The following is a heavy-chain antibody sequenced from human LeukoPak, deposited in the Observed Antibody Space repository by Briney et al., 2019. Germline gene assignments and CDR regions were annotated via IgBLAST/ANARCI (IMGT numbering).Heavy chain of an antibody. D-gene: IGHD3-3*01. CDR2: ISSSSSYI. Sequence: AGGSLRLSCAASGFTFSSYSMNWVRQAPGKGLEWVSSISSSSSYIYYADSVKGRFTISRDNAKNSLYLQMNSLRAEDTAVYYCARARIYYDFWSGSAELLIDPWGQGTLVTVSS. CDR1: GFTFSSYS. V-gene: IGHV3-21*04. CDR3: ARARIYYDFWSGSAELLIDP. J-gene: IGHJ5*02.